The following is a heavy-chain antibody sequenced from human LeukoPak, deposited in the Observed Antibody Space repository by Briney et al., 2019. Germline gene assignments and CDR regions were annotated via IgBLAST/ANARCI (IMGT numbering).Heavy chain of an antibody. CDR1: GFTFSSYW. V-gene: IGHV3-66*01. Sequence: PGGSLRLSCAASGFTFSSYWMSWVRQAPGKGLEWVSIIYNDGRTYYADSVKGRFTISRDNSKSTLYLQVNSLRAEDTALYYCASSTGKSYFYALDVWGQGTTVSVSS. D-gene: IGHD2-2*01. CDR2: IYNDGRT. CDR3: ASSTGKSYFYALDV. J-gene: IGHJ6*02.